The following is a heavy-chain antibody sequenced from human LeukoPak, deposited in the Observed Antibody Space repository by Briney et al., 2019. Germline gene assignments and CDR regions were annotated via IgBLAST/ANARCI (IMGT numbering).Heavy chain of an antibody. D-gene: IGHD4-23*01. V-gene: IGHV3-7*01. J-gene: IGHJ3*02. Sequence: GGSLRLSCAASGFTFSSYFVNWVRQAPGKGLEWVANMKQGGGEKYYVDSVKGRFPVSRDNAKHSLYLQMNSLRAEDTAMYYCARGLGGNYLDAFDIWGQGTLVTVSS. CDR1: GFTFSSYF. CDR3: ARGLGGNYLDAFDI. CDR2: MKQGGGEK.